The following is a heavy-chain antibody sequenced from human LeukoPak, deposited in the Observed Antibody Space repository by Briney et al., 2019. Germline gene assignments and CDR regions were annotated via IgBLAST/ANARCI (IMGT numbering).Heavy chain of an antibody. V-gene: IGHV4-39*01. Sequence: PSETLSLTCTVSGGSINSRSDYWGWIRQPPGKALEWIGSIYYSGSTHYNPSLKSRVTMSIDTSKNQFSLRLSSVAAADTAVYYCARRPGEYGGNDFDYWGQGTLVTVSS. J-gene: IGHJ4*02. CDR2: IYYSGST. CDR1: GGSINSRSDY. CDR3: ARRPGEYGGNDFDY. D-gene: IGHD4/OR15-4a*01.